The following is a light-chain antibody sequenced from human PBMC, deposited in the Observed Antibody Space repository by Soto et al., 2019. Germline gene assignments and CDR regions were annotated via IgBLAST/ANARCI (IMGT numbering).Light chain of an antibody. J-gene: IGKJ3*01. CDR1: QSVTRSF. V-gene: IGKV3-20*01. CDR2: GAS. CDR3: HQYGSSPQA. Sequence: EIVLTQSPGTLSLSPGERVTLSCRASQSVTRSFLAWYQQKPGQAPRLLIYGASSRATGIPDRFSGSGSGTDFTLIISRLEPEDFALYYCHQYGSSPQAFGPGTKVDIK.